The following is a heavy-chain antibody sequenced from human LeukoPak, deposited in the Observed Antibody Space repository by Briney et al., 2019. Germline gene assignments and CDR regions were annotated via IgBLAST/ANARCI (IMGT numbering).Heavy chain of an antibody. J-gene: IGHJ5*02. CDR1: GGSISSYY. Sequence: SETLSLTCTVSGGSISSYYWSWIRQPPGKGLEWIGYIYYSGSTNYNPSLKSRVTISVDTSKNQFSLKLSSVAAADTAVYYCARGAIVVSVVTAIRIRNWFDPWGQGTLVTVSS. D-gene: IGHD2-21*02. CDR3: ARGAIVVSVVTAIRIRNWFDP. CDR2: IYYSGST. V-gene: IGHV4-59*12.